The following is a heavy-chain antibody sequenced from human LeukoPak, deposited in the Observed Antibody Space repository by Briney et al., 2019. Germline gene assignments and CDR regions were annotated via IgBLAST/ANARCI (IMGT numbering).Heavy chain of an antibody. CDR2: ISYDGSND. V-gene: IGHV3-30*04. CDR1: GLNFNSYS. J-gene: IGHJ4*02. D-gene: IGHD3-10*01. CDR3: ARDFRGYFDY. Sequence: GRSLRLSCAASGLNFNSYSMHWVRQAPGKGLEWVAVISYDGSNDNYADSVKGRFTISRDNSKNTLYLQMNSLRAEDTAVFYCARDFRGYFDYWGQGTLVTVSS.